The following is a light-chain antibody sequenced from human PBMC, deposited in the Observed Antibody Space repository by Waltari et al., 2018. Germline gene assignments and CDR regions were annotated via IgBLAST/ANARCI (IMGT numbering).Light chain of an antibody. Sequence: DIVMTQSPDSLAVSLGERATINCKSSQSVLYSSNNKNHLAWYQQKPGQPPKLLIYWASTRESGVPDRFSGSRSGTDFTLTISSLQAEDVAVYYCQQYYSTPLTFGGGTKVEIK. J-gene: IGKJ4*01. CDR3: QQYYSTPLT. CDR2: WAS. V-gene: IGKV4-1*01. CDR1: QSVLYSSNNKNH.